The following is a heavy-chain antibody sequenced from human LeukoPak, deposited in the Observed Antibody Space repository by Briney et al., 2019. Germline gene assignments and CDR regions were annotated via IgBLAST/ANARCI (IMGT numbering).Heavy chain of an antibody. CDR2: IYPGDSDT. CDR3: ARHGIAAAGTGSWGFDY. V-gene: IGHV5-51*01. Sequence: GESLKISCKGSGYRLTSYWIGWVRQMPGKGLEWMGIIYPGDSDTRYSPSFQGQVTISADKSISTAYLQWSSLKASDTAMYYCARHGIAAAGTGSWGFDYWGQGTLVTVSS. D-gene: IGHD6-13*01. CDR1: GYRLTSYW. J-gene: IGHJ4*02.